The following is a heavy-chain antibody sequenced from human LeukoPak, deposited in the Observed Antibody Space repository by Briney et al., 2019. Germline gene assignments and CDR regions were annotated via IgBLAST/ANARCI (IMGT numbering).Heavy chain of an antibody. D-gene: IGHD3-10*01. CDR2: ILKDGRT. CDR1: GFAFSSYE. J-gene: IGHJ4*02. Sequence: GGSLRLSCAASGFAFSSYEMSWVRQAPGKGLEWVSTILKDGRTQYADSVKGRFTISRDNSKNMLYLQMNSLRADDTAIYYCAHRSGFDYWGQGTLVTVSS. CDR3: AHRSGFDY. V-gene: IGHV3-23*01.